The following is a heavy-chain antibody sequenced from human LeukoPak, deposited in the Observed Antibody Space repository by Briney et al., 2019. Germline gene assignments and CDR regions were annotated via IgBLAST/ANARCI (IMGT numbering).Heavy chain of an antibody. CDR1: GGTFISYA. J-gene: IGHJ6*03. CDR2: IIPIFGTA. CDR3: ASRMYGGDILTGYYPDYYYYYMDV. D-gene: IGHD3-9*01. V-gene: IGHV1-69*05. Sequence: SVKVSCKASGGTFISYAISWVRQAPGQGLEWMGGIIPIFGTANYAQKFQGGVTITTDESTSTAYMELSSLRSEDTAVYYCASRMYGGDILTGYYPDYYYYYMDVWGKGTTVTVSS.